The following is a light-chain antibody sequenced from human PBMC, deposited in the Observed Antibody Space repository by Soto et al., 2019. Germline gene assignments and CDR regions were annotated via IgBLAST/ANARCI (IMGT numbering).Light chain of an antibody. V-gene: IGLV2-14*03. CDR1: PSGLGRYKN. Sequence: APPAPVSWAPWQAITISLTRTPSGLGRYKNFSLFQTQPHKAPQPLNFLVSHMSPGAVCRFSGSKSGNTASLTISGLQAEDEAEYYCCSYATPRQFGGGTKVTVL. CDR2: LVS. J-gene: IGLJ2*01. CDR3: CSYATPRQ.